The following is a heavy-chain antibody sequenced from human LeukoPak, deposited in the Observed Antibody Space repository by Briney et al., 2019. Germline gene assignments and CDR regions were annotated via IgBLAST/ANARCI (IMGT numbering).Heavy chain of an antibody. CDR2: IYYSGST. J-gene: IGHJ6*02. CDR1: GGSISSYY. V-gene: IGHV4-59*08. CDR3: ARHVDPYYYYGMDV. Sequence: SETLSLTCTVSGGSISSYYWSWIRQPPGKGLEWIGYIYYSGSTNYNPSLKSRVTISVDTSKDQFSLKLSSVTAADTAVYYCARHVDPYYYYGMDVGGQGTTVTVS.